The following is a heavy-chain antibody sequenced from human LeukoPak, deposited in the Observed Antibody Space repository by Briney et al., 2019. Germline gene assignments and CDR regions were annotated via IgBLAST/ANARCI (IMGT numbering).Heavy chain of an antibody. V-gene: IGHV1-18*01. J-gene: IGHJ3*02. D-gene: IGHD3-22*01. CDR2: IGAFNGNT. CDR3: ARDFLTYDGSENHFEDTFDI. Sequence: ASVKVSCKASGYSFDRYGISWVRQAPGQGLEWLGWIGAFNGNTNYAQNLQGRVTMTADTSTTTAYMELRSLSSDDTAVYYCARDFLTYDGSENHFEDTFDIWGQGTMVTVSS. CDR1: GYSFDRYG.